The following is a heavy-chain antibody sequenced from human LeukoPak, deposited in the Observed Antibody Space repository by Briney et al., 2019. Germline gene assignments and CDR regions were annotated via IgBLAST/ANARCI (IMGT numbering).Heavy chain of an antibody. J-gene: IGHJ6*02. CDR1: GFTVSSNY. CDR3: AREGENRYYYYYGMDV. V-gene: IGHV3-53*04. CDR2: IYSGGST. D-gene: IGHD2-21*01. Sequence: GGSLRLSYAASGFTVSSNYMSWVRQAPGKGLEWVSVIYSGGSTYYADSVKGRFTISRHNSKNTLYLQMNSLRAEDTAVYYCAREGENRYYYYYGMDVWGQGTTVTVSS.